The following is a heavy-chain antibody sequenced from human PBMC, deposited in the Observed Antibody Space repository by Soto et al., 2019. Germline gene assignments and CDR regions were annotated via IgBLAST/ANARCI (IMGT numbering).Heavy chain of an antibody. J-gene: IGHJ5*02. D-gene: IGHD3-22*01. CDR1: GGSISSGGYS. CDR2: IYHSGST. V-gene: IGHV4-30-2*01. CDR3: ARDERDYDSSGYYYWFDP. Sequence: SETLSLTCAVSGGSISSGGYSWSWIRQPPGKGLEWIGYIYHSGSTYYNPSLKSRVTISVDRSKNQFSLKLSSVTAADTAVYYCARDERDYDSSGYYYWFDPWGQGALVTSPQ.